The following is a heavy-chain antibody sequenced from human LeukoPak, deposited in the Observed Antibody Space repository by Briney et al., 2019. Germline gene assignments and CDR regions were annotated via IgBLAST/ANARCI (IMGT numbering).Heavy chain of an antibody. D-gene: IGHD6-13*01. J-gene: IGHJ4*02. CDR1: GGTFSSYA. V-gene: IGHV1-69*05. CDR2: IIPVFGTA. Sequence: SVKVSCKASGGTFSSYAISWVRQAPGQGLEWMGGIIPVFGTANYAQKFQGRVTITTDESTSTAYMELSSLRSEDTAVYYCARDRIEADRYFNYWGQGTLVTVSS. CDR3: ARDRIEADRYFNY.